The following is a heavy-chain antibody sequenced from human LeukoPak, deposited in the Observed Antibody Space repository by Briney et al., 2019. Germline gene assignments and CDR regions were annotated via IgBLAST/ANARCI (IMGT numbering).Heavy chain of an antibody. J-gene: IGHJ4*02. CDR3: ARRPRNSGSDDGPPGLDY. Sequence: PSETLSLTCAVFGESFNGYHWTWIRQPPEKGLEWIGEINHSGTTNYNPSLQSRVTMSVDSSKNQFFLYVSSVTAADTAVYYCARRPRNSGSDDGPPGLDYWGQGTLVTVSS. D-gene: IGHD1-26*01. CDR2: INHSGTT. CDR1: GESFNGYH. V-gene: IGHV4-34*01.